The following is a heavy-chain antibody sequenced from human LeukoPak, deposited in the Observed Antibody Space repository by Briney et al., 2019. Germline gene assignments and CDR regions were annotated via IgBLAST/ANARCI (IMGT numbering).Heavy chain of an antibody. D-gene: IGHD1-1*01. J-gene: IGHJ4*02. V-gene: IGHV3-21*01. CDR1: GFTFSSYE. Sequence: GGSLRLSCAASGFTFSSYEMNWVRQAPGKGLEWASSISSSSSYIYYADSVKGRFTISRDNAKNSLYLQMNSLRAEDTAVYYCARVMGTGTGLDYWGQGTLVTVSS. CDR3: ARVMGTGTGLDY. CDR2: ISSSSSYI.